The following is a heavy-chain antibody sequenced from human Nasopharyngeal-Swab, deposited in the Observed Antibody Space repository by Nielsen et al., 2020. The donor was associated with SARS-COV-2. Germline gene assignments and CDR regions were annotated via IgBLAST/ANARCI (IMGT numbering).Heavy chain of an antibody. CDR3: ARGVSRSGYNYEGPYYYMDV. Sequence: SETLSLICAVSGGSISSDYWWNWVRQSPGKGLEWIGEIYHSGSSNHNPSLKSRVIISVDKSKNHFSLKLTSVTAADTALYYCARGVSRSGYNYEGPYYYMDVWGKGTTVTVSS. D-gene: IGHD5-12*01. V-gene: IGHV4-4*02. J-gene: IGHJ6*03. CDR2: IYHSGSS. CDR1: GGSISSDYW.